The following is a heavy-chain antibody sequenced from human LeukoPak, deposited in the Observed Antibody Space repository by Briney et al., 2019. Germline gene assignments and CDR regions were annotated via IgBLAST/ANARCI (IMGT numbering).Heavy chain of an antibody. CDR2: IYSVGTT. CDR3: ARKTDHRAGGDY. J-gene: IGHJ4*02. D-gene: IGHD3-16*01. CDR1: GFTFSNAW. Sequence: GGSLRLSCAASGFTFSNAWMSWVRQAPGKGLEWVSLIYSVGTTAYADSVKGRFTVSRDNSKNTLHLQMNSLRAEDTAIYYCARKTDHRAGGDYWGQGTLVTVSS. V-gene: IGHV3-66*01.